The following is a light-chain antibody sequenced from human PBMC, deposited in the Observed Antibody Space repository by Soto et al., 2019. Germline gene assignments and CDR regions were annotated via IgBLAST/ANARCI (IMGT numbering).Light chain of an antibody. V-gene: IGKV3-20*01. CDR2: GAS. Sequence: EIVLTQSPGTLSLSPGERATLSCRASQSVSSSYLAWYQQKPGQAPRLLIYGASSRATGIPDRFSGSGSRTDFTLTISRLEPEECAVYYCQQFITFGGGTKVEIK. CDR1: QSVSSSY. J-gene: IGKJ4*01. CDR3: QQFIT.